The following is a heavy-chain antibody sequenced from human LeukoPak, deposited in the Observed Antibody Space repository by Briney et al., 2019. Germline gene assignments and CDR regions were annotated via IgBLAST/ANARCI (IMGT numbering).Heavy chain of an antibody. J-gene: IGHJ4*02. CDR1: GYTFTSYY. CDR3: ARPYSYDDPFDL. Sequence: GASVKVSCKASGYTFTSYYIHWVRQAPGQGLEWMGWINPNTGDTEYSEKFQGRVTLTRDTSISTAYMELSRLRSDDSAVFYCARPYSYDDPFDLWGQGTLVTVSS. D-gene: IGHD3-3*01. V-gene: IGHV1-2*02. CDR2: INPNTGDT.